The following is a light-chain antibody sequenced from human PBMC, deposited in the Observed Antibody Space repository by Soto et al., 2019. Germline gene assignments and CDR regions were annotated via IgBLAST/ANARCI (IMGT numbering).Light chain of an antibody. Sequence: QSVLTQPPSVSAAPGQKVAISCSGSSSNIGSNYVSWYQQLPGAAPKLLIYDNNKRPSGIPDRFSGSKSGTSATLGITGLQTGDEADYYCGTWDSNLSAAVFGGGTQLTV. CDR2: DNN. CDR1: SSNIGSNY. V-gene: IGLV1-51*01. CDR3: GTWDSNLSAAV. J-gene: IGLJ2*01.